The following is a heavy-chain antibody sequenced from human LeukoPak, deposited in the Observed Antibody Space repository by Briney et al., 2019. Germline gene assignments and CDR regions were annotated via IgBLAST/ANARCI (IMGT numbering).Heavy chain of an antibody. CDR1: GGSISSSNW. V-gene: IGHV4-4*02. D-gene: IGHD5-12*01. J-gene: IGHJ3*02. Sequence: PSENLSLNCAVSGGSISSSNWWSRVPQPPGKGLEWIEPINHSGSTKYNPSLKSRVNISVDKSKTQFSLKVSSVTAADTAVYYCARDPSVATIPDAFDIWGQGTMVTVSS. CDR3: ARDPSVATIPDAFDI. CDR2: INHSGST.